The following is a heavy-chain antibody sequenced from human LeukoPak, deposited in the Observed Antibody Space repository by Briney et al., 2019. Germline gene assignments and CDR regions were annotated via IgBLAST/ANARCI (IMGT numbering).Heavy chain of an antibody. D-gene: IGHD6-13*01. CDR2: ISGSGGST. V-gene: IGHV3-23*01. Sequence: GGSLRLSCAASGFTFSSYAMSWVRPAPGKGLEWVSAISGSGGSTYYADSVKGRFTISRDNSKNTLYLQMNSLRAEDTAVYYCAKGSRSWYTRGGSNLDYWGQGTLVTVSS. CDR1: GFTFSSYA. CDR3: AKGSRSWYTRGGSNLDY. J-gene: IGHJ4*02.